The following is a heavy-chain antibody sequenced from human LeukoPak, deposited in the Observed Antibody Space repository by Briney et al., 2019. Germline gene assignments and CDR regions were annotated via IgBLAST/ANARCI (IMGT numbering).Heavy chain of an antibody. Sequence: GGSLRLSCAASGFTFSSYAMSWVRQAPGKGLEWVSAISGSGGSTYYADSVRGRFTISRDNSKNTLYLQMNSLRAEDTAVYYCAKDYRYYDSSSYYGLFDYWGQGTLVTVSS. CDR1: GFTFSSYA. J-gene: IGHJ4*02. CDR3: AKDYRYYDSSSYYGLFDY. D-gene: IGHD3-22*01. V-gene: IGHV3-23*01. CDR2: ISGSGGST.